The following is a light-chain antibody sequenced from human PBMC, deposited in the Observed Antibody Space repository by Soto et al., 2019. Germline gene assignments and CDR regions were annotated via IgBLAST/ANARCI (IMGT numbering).Light chain of an antibody. V-gene: IGLV2-14*01. J-gene: IGLJ2*01. CDR2: AVN. CDR1: SSDVGGYNY. CDR3: SSVTRSIS. Sequence: QSALTQPASVSGSPGQSITISCTGTSSDVGGYNYVSWYQQHPGKAPKLMIYAVNTRPSGVSNRLSGSKSGNTASLTISGLHAEDESDYYCSSVTRSISFGGGTNLTVL.